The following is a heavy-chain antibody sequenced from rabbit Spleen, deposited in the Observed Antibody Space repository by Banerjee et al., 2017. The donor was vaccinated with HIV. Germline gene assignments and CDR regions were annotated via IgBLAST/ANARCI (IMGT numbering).Heavy chain of an antibody. CDR2: IYGGDMHST. V-gene: IGHV1S45*01. D-gene: IGHD6-1*01. CDR1: GFSLSSDYY. CDR3: VREAGHAGYGDGNL. Sequence: QEQLEESGGDLVQPEGSLTLTCKASGFSLSSDYYICWVRQAPGKGLEWIACIYGGDMHSTAYASWAKGRFTISKTSSTTVTLQMTRLTAADTATYFCVREAGHAGYGDGNLWGPGTLVTVS. J-gene: IGHJ4*01.